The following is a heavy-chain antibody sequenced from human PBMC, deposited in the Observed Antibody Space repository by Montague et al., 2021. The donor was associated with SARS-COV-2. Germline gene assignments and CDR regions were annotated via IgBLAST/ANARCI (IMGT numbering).Heavy chain of an antibody. CDR2: INHSGGT. D-gene: IGHD3-22*01. J-gene: IGHJ4*02. CDR1: GGSFSGHS. V-gene: IGHV4-34*01. Sequence: SETLSLTCAVYGGSFSGHSWTWIRQPPGKGLEWIGEINHSGGTNYNPSLKSRVTISVDTSKNQFSLKLSSLTAADTAVYYCARGLTDVTVILVFVGASLYFDSWSQGALVTVSS. CDR3: ARGLTDVTVILVFVGASLYFDS.